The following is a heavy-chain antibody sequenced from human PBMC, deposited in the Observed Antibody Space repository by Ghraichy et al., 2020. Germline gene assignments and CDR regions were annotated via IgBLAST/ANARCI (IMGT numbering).Heavy chain of an antibody. V-gene: IGHV1-18*01. CDR3: ARDPKNDFWSGYPGDS. Sequence: ASVKVSCNASGYTFNTYGISWVRQAPGQGLEWMGWISTYNGNTNYAQNLHGRVTMTTDTSTNTAYMELRSLRSDDTAVYYCARDPKNDFWSGYPGDSWGQGTLVTVSS. J-gene: IGHJ4*02. D-gene: IGHD3-3*01. CDR2: ISTYNGNT. CDR1: GYTFNTYG.